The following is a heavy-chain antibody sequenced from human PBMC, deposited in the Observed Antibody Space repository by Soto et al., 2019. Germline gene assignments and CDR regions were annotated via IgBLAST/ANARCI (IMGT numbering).Heavy chain of an antibody. Sequence: QLQLQESGPGLVKPSETLSLTCTVSGGSISSSSYYWGWIRQPPGKGLEWIGSIYYSGSTYYNPSITSRVTISVDTSKNQFSLKLSSVTAADTAVYYCARLGSSSCFDPWGQGTLVTVSS. CDR3: ARLGSSSCFDP. CDR2: IYYSGST. V-gene: IGHV4-39*01. J-gene: IGHJ5*02. D-gene: IGHD6-13*01. CDR1: GGSISSSSYY.